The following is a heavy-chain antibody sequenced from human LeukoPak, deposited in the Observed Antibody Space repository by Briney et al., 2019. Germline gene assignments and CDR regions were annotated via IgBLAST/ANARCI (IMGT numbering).Heavy chain of an antibody. CDR1: GDSVSSNTAA. J-gene: IGHJ6*02. V-gene: IGHV6-1*01. D-gene: IGHD3-10*01. CDR2: TYYRSKWYN. CDR3: ATDQRGATMIRVGYYYYGMDV. Sequence: SQTLSLTCAISGDSVSSNTAAWNWIRQSPSGGLEWLGRTYYRSKWYNDYVVSVKSRITINADTSKNQFSLQLNSVTPEDTAVYYCATDQRGATMIRVGYYYYGMDVWGQGTTVTVSS.